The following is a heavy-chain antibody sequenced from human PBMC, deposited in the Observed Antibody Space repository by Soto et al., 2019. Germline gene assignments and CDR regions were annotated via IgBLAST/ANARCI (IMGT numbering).Heavy chain of an antibody. CDR2: ISSSSSYI. J-gene: IGHJ4*02. D-gene: IGHD1-26*01. CDR1: GFTFSSYS. CDR3: ARDGYSGSSYYFDY. Sequence: EVQLVESGGGLVKPGGSLRLSCAASGFTFSSYSMNWVRQAPGKGLEWVSSISSSSSYIYYADSVKGRFTISRDNAKNSLYLQMNSLRAEDTAVYYCARDGYSGSSYYFDYWGQGPLVTVSS. V-gene: IGHV3-21*01.